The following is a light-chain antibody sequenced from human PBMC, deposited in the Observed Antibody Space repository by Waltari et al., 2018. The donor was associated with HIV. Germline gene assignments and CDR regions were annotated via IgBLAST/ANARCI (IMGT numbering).Light chain of an antibody. CDR1: SSDVGFYNF. Sequence: QSALTQPRSVSGSPGQSVTISCTGTSSDVGFYNFVSWYQHHPGKAPRCLIYGVSQRPSGVPDRFSGSKSGTTASLTISGLQAEDEADYYCCSYAGTYTFEVFGGGTKLTVL. CDR3: CSYAGTYTFEV. V-gene: IGLV2-11*01. J-gene: IGLJ3*02. CDR2: GVS.